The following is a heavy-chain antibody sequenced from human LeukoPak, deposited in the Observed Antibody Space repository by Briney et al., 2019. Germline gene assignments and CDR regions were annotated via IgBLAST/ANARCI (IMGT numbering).Heavy chain of an antibody. Sequence: GGSLRLSCAASGFTVSSNYMSWVRQAPGKGLEWVSVIYSGGSTYYADSVKGRFTISRHNSKNTLYLQMNSLRAEDTAVYYCASTPPGPRPGHDAFDIWGQGTMVTVSS. J-gene: IGHJ3*02. CDR2: IYSGGST. CDR3: ASTPPGPRPGHDAFDI. V-gene: IGHV3-53*04. CDR1: GFTVSSNY.